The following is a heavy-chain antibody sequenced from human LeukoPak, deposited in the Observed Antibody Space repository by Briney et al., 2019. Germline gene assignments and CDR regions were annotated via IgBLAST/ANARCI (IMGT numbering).Heavy chain of an antibody. CDR2: IIPILGIA. CDR3: AKTPGIVAPIEDFDY. CDR1: GGTFSSYT. J-gene: IGHJ4*02. Sequence: VASVKVSCKASGGTFSSYTISRVRQAPGQGLEWMGRIIPILGIANYAQKFQGRVTITADKSTSTAYMELSSLRSEDTAVYYCAKTPGIVAPIEDFDYGGRGPLVPVS. D-gene: IGHD5-12*01. V-gene: IGHV1-69*02.